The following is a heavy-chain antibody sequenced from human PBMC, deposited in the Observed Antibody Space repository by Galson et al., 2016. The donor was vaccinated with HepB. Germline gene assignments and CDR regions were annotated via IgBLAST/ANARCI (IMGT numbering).Heavy chain of an antibody. CDR2: IYGGVFT. CDR3: ARDLRYCSGGGCSPYCYGMDV. J-gene: IGHJ6*02. D-gene: IGHD2-15*01. Sequence: SLRLSCAASGFTLNNYGVHWVRQAPGKGLEWVSLIYGGVFTDYADSAKGRFTISRDNSKNTLYLQMNSLRAEDTAVYFCARDLRYCSGGGCSPYCYGMDVWGQGTTVTVSS. V-gene: IGHV3-53*01. CDR1: GFTLNNYG.